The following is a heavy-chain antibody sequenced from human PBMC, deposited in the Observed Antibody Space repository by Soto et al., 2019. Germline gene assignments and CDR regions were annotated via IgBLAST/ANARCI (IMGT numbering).Heavy chain of an antibody. V-gene: IGHV3-21*01. Sequence: LRLSCAASGFTFTSYSMNWVRQAPGKGLEWVSSISSSSSHIYYADSVKGRFTISRDNAKNSLYLQMNSLRAEDTAVYYCARPYCSSASCYASVAYYYGMDVWGQGTTVTVSS. J-gene: IGHJ6*02. D-gene: IGHD2-2*01. CDR3: ARPYCSSASCYASVAYYYGMDV. CDR2: ISSSSSHI. CDR1: GFTFTSYS.